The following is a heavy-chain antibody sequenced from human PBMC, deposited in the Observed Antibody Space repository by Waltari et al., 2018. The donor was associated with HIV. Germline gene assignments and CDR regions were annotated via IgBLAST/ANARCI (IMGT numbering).Heavy chain of an antibody. J-gene: IGHJ4*02. D-gene: IGHD3-10*01. CDR3: ARQGLLLWFRELTKLFDY. Sequence: QLQLQESGPGLVKPSETLSLTCTVSGGSISSSSYYWGWIRQPPGKGLEWIGSIYYSGSTYYNPSLKSRVTISVDTSKNQFSLKLSSVTAADTAVYYCARQGLLLWFRELTKLFDYWGQGTLVTVSS. V-gene: IGHV4-39*01. CDR2: IYYSGST. CDR1: GGSISSSSYY.